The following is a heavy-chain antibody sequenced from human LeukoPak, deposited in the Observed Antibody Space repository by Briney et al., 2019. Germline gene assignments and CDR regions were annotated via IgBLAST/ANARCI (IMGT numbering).Heavy chain of an antibody. J-gene: IGHJ4*02. CDR1: GFTFSSYA. Sequence: GRSLRLSCVASGFTFSSYAMHWVRQAPGKGLEWVAVISYDGSNKYYADSVKGRFTISRDNSKNTLYLQMSSLRAEDTAVYYCARAHQYCSSTSCYAGFDYWGQGTLVTVSS. D-gene: IGHD2-2*01. CDR3: ARAHQYCSSTSCYAGFDY. CDR2: ISYDGSNK. V-gene: IGHV3-30*04.